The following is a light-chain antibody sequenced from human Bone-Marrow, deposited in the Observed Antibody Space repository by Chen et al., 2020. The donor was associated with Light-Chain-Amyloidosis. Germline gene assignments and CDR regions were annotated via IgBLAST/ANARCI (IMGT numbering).Light chain of an antibody. V-gene: IGLV3-21*02. J-gene: IGLJ3*02. CDR1: NIGSTS. CDR2: DDS. Sequence: SYVLTQPSSVSVAPGHTATIACGGNNIGSTSVHWYQQTPGQAPLLVVYDDSDRPSGIPERLSSSNSGNTATLTISRVEAGDEADYYCQVWDRSSDRPVFGGGTKLTVL. CDR3: QVWDRSSDRPV.